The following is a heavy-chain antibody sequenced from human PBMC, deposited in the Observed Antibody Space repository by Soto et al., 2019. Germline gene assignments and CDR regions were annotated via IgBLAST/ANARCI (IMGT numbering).Heavy chain of an antibody. CDR2: IVVGSGNT. Sequence: QMQLVQSGPEVKKPGTSVKVSCKASGFTFTSSAMQWVRQARGQRLEWIGWIVVGSGNTNYAQKFQERXXIXRXXSTSTAYMELSSLRSEDTAVYYCAAIYGDYGPQVYWGQGTLVTVSS. J-gene: IGHJ4*02. CDR1: GFTFTSSA. D-gene: IGHD4-17*01. CDR3: AAIYGDYGPQVY. V-gene: IGHV1-58*02.